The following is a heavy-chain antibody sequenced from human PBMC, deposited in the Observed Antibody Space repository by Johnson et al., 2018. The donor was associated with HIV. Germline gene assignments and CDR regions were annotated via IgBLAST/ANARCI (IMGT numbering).Heavy chain of an antibody. Sequence: MLLVESGGGLVKPGGSLRLPCAASGFTFSNAWMTWVRQAPGKGLEWVGRIKSISDGGTTDYAAPVRGRFSISRDDSETTVYLQMNSLKIEDTAVYYCTTNFCSGCYPDAFDIWGQVTIVTVSS. CDR3: TTNFCSGCYPDAFDI. J-gene: IGHJ3*02. D-gene: IGHD3-3*01. V-gene: IGHV3-15*01. CDR1: GFTFSNAW. CDR2: IKSISDGGTT.